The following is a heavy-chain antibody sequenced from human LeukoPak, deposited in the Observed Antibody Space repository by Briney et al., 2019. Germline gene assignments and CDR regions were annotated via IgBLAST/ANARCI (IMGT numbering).Heavy chain of an antibody. CDR3: ARGTDEWLRPLYGMDV. D-gene: IGHD5-12*01. V-gene: IGHV4-4*07. J-gene: IGHJ6*02. CDR1: GGSISSYY. CDR2: IYTSGST. Sequence: SETLSHTCTVSGGSISSYYWSWIRQPAGKGLEWIGRIYTSGSTNYNPSLKSRVTMSVDTSKNQFSLKLSSVTAADTAVYYCARGTDEWLRPLYGMDVWGQGTTVTVSS.